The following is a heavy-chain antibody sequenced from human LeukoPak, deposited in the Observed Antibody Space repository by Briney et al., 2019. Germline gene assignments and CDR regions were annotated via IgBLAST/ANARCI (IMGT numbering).Heavy chain of an antibody. CDR3: ALLRADYGDYVSDFDY. V-gene: IGHV3-20*04. J-gene: IGHJ4*02. Sequence: GGSLRLSCAASGFTFDDYGMSWVRQAPGKGLEWVSGINWNGGSTGYADSVKGRFTISRDSAKNSLYLQMNSLRAEDTALYYCALLRADYGDYVSDFDYWGQGTLVTVSS. CDR2: INWNGGST. CDR1: GFTFDDYG. D-gene: IGHD4-17*01.